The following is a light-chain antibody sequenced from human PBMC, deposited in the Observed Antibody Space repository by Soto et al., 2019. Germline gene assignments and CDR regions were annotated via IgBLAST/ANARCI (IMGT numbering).Light chain of an antibody. CDR2: GAT. CDR1: QSVSSIY. V-gene: IGKV3-20*01. CDR3: QYYAGSPPYF. Sequence: EIVLTQSPGTLSLSPGERATLSCRASQSVSSIYLGWYQQKLGQAPRLLIYGATSRATDIPDRFSGSGSGTDFTLTISRLEPEDFAVYYCQYYAGSPPYFFGQGTKVDIK. J-gene: IGKJ2*01.